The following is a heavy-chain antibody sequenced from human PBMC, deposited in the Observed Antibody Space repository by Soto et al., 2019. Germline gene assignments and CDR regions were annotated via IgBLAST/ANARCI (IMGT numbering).Heavy chain of an antibody. V-gene: IGHV1-2*04. J-gene: IGHJ4*02. Sequence: ASVKVSCKASGYTFTGYYMHWVRQAPGQGLEWMGWINPNSGGTNYAQKFQGWVTMTRDTSISTAYMEQSRLRSDDTAVYYCAREVAAAGFDYWGQGTLVIVSS. CDR1: GYTFTGYY. D-gene: IGHD6-13*01. CDR2: INPNSGGT. CDR3: AREVAAAGFDY.